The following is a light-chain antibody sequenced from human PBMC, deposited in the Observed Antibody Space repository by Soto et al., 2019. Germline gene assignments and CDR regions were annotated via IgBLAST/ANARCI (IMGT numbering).Light chain of an antibody. V-gene: IGKV3-20*01. CDR1: QSVSSSY. CDR3: QQSEHWPPIT. J-gene: IGKJ5*01. Sequence: EIVLPQSQGTISLSPVERENISLLAIQSVSSSYLAWYQQKPGQAPRLLIYGASSRATGIPDRFSGSGSGTEFTLTIRSLQSEDFAVYYCQQSEHWPPITCGKGTRREIK. CDR2: GAS.